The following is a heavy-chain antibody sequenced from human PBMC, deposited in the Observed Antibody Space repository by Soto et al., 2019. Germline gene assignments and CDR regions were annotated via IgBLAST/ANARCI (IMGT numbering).Heavy chain of an antibody. CDR1: GYTFTSYG. Sequence: ASVKVSCKASGYTFTSYGISWVRQAPGQGLEWMGWISAYNGNTNYAQKLQGRVTMTTDTSTSTAYMELRSLRSDDTAVYYCARDAGYYYGSGSYYTYYGMDVWGQGTTVTVSS. J-gene: IGHJ6*02. D-gene: IGHD3-10*01. V-gene: IGHV1-18*01. CDR2: ISAYNGNT. CDR3: ARDAGYYYGSGSYYTYYGMDV.